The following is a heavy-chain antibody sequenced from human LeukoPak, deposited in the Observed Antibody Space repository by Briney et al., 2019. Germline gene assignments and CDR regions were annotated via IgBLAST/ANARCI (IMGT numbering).Heavy chain of an antibody. D-gene: IGHD5-12*01. V-gene: IGHV3-48*03. CDR2: ISSSGSTI. CDR3: AREVAWRNPQAVWI. CDR1: GFTFSSCE. J-gene: IGHJ4*02. Sequence: PGGSLRLSCAASGFTFSSCEMNWVRQAPGKGLEWVSYISSSGSTIYYADSVKGRFTISRDNTKNSLYLQMNSLRAEDTAVYYCAREVAWRNPQAVWIWGQGTLVTVSS.